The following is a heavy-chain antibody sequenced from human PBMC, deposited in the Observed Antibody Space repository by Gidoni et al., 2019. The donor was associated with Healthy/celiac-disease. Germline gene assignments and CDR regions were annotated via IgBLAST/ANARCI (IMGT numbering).Heavy chain of an antibody. J-gene: IGHJ5*02. CDR2: IYYSGST. V-gene: IGHV4-39*07. CDR3: ARGRSLRSGRFWFDP. Sequence: QLQLQESGPGLVKPSETLSLPCPVSGGSISSSSYYWGWICQPPGKGLEWIGSIYYSGSTYYNPSLKSRVTISVDTSKNQFSLKLSSVTAADTAVYYCARGRSLRSGRFWFDPWGQGTLVTVSS. CDR1: GGSISSSSYY.